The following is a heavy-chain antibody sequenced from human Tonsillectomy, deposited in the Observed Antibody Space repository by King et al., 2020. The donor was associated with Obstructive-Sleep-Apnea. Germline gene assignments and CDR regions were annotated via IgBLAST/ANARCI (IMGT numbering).Heavy chain of an antibody. Sequence: QLVQSGGGVVQPGRSLRLSCAASGFTFSSYAMHWVRQAPGKGLEWVAVISYDGSNKYYADSVKGRFTISRDNSKNTLYLQMNSLRAEDTAVYYCAREYPVYFDYWGQGTLVTVSS. J-gene: IGHJ4*02. CDR1: GFTFSSYA. CDR3: AREYPVYFDY. CDR2: ISYDGSNK. V-gene: IGHV3-30*04. D-gene: IGHD2-2*01.